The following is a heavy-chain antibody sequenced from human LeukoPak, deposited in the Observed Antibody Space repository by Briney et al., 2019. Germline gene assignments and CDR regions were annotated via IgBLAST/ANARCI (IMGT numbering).Heavy chain of an antibody. V-gene: IGHV4-4*02. CDR1: GVSISSSNW. CDR3: ARGTITTVTDS. Sequence: SETLSLTCAISGVSISSSNWWTWVRQPPGKGLEWVGEIYLRGNTNYNPSLESRVTISVDELKTQLSLRLESVTAADTAVYYCARGTITTVTDSWGPGTLVTVSS. J-gene: IGHJ4*02. D-gene: IGHD4-17*01. CDR2: IYLRGNT.